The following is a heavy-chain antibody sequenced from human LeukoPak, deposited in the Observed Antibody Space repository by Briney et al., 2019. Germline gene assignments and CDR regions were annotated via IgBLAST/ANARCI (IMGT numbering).Heavy chain of an antibody. CDR3: ARRFAAQLAFVDV. J-gene: IGHJ6*04. V-gene: IGHV3-23*01. Sequence: GGSLRLSCAASGFTFSSYAMSWVRQAPGKGLECVSAISGSGGSTYYADSVKGRFTISRDNSKNTLYLQMNSLRAEDTAVYYCARRFAAQLAFVDVWGKGTTVTISS. CDR1: GFTFSSYA. D-gene: IGHD3-3*02. CDR2: ISGSGGST.